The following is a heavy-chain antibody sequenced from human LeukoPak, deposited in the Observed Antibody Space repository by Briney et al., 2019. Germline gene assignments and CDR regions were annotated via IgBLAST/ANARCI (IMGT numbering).Heavy chain of an antibody. Sequence: GGSLRLSCAASGFTLSDHYMDWVRQAPGKGLEWVGRTRNKANRYTTEYAASVKGRFTISRDDSKNSLYLQINSLKTGDTAVYYCTRGGRYLPLDIWGQGTMVTVSS. J-gene: IGHJ3*02. V-gene: IGHV3-72*01. CDR3: TRGGRYLPLDI. CDR1: GFTLSDHY. D-gene: IGHD3-10*01. CDR2: TRNKANRYTT.